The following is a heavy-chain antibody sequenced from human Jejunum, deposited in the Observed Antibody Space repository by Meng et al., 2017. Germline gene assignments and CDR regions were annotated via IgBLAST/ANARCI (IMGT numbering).Heavy chain of an antibody. D-gene: IGHD6-13*01. CDR2: ISGSGTST. CDR3: AKVDKAAGGTSEG. V-gene: IGHV3-23*01. Sequence: GGSLRLSCAASGFTFSSYAMSGVRQAPGKGLEWVSTISGSGTSTYYADSVKGRFTVSRDNSKNTLCLQMNSLKAGDTAVYYCAKVDKAAGGTSEGWGQGTLVTVSS. J-gene: IGHJ4*02. CDR1: GFTFSSYA.